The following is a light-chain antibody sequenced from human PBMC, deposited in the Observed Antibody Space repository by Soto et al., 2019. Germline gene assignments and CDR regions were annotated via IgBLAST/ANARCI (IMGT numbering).Light chain of an antibody. CDR2: GAF. J-gene: IGKJ5*01. CDR3: HQRNIWPPVT. V-gene: IGKV3-11*01. Sequence: VVTQSPATLSLSPGEIATLSCRASPSVTNYLAWYQQKRGQAPRPVIYGAFNRAIGIPARLSGSGSGTDFALTLSSLELEDFEVYYCHQRNIWPPVTFGQGTRLEIK. CDR1: PSVTNY.